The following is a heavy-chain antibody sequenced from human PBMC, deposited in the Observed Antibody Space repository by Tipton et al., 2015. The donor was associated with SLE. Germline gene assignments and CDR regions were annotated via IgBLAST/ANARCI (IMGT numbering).Heavy chain of an antibody. Sequence: TLSLTCTVSGDSVYTSSYYWGWIRQPPGKGLEWIGTVYYTGTTYYNPSLKSRVTMSVDTSENQFSLKLTSLTAADTALYYCARNKAVAGTVIEYWGPGTLVTVSS. CDR1: GDSVYTSSYY. J-gene: IGHJ4*02. V-gene: IGHV4-39*07. CDR3: ARNKAVAGTVIEY. D-gene: IGHD6-19*01. CDR2: VYYTGTT.